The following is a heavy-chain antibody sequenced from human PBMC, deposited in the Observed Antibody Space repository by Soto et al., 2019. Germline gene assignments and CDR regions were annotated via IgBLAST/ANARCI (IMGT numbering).Heavy chain of an antibody. D-gene: IGHD4-17*01. V-gene: IGHV4-59*11. Sequence: SEPPPVRSNVAGGTMGDHCVRWVRKPPGKGLEWIGYIYYSGSTNYNPSLKSRVTISVDTSKNQFSLKLSSVTAADTSVYYCARGWDDCGALSDYWGQGSAVTVSS. CDR3: ARGWDDCGALSDY. CDR2: IYYSGST. J-gene: IGHJ4*02. CDR1: GGTMGDHC.